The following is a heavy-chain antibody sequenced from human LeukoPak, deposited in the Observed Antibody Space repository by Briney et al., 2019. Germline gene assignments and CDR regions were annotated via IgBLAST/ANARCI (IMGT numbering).Heavy chain of an antibody. D-gene: IGHD5-18*01. CDR1: GFTFSSYA. CDR2: ISGSGGST. Sequence: PGGSLRLSCAASGFTFSSYAMSWVRQAPGKGLEWVSAISGSGGSTYYADSVKGRFTISRDNSKNTLYLQMNSLRAEDTAVYYCAKQGGGYSYGYKTPGGWGQGTLVTVSS. J-gene: IGHJ4*02. V-gene: IGHV3-23*01. CDR3: AKQGGGYSYGYKTPGG.